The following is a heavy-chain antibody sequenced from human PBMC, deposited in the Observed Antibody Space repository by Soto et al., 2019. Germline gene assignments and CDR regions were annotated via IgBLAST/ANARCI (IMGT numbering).Heavy chain of an antibody. CDR3: AKMDADYYGWGSYPDY. Sequence: GGSLSLSCAASGFTFSSYGMHWVRQAPGKGLEWVAVIWYDGSNKYYADSVKGRFTISRDNSKNTLYLQMNSLRAEDTALYYCAKMDADYYGWGSYPDYWGHGALVTVSS. CDR1: GFTFSSYG. J-gene: IGHJ4*01. CDR2: IWYDGSNK. V-gene: IGHV3-33*06. D-gene: IGHD3-10*01.